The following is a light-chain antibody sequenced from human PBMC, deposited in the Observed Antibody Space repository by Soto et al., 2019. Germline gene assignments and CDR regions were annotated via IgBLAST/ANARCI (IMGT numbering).Light chain of an antibody. CDR3: QHYNSYSEA. CDR2: KAS. V-gene: IGKV1-5*03. CDR1: QTISSW. Sequence: DIQMTQSPSTLSGSVGDRVTITCGASQTISSWLSWYQQKPVKAPKLLIYKASTLKSGVPSRFIGSGSGTEFTLTISSLQPDDFATYYCQHYNSYSEAFGQGTKVDIK. J-gene: IGKJ1*01.